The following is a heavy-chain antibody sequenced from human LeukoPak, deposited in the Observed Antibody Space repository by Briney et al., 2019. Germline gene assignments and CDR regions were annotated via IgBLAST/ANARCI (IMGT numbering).Heavy chain of an antibody. CDR3: ARGPYYYGSGSFSSFDY. V-gene: IGHV4-59*01. J-gene: IGHJ4*02. D-gene: IGHD3-10*01. CDR1: GGSISNYY. Sequence: SETLSLTCTVSGGSISNYYWSWIRQPPGKGLEWIGYIYYSGSTDYNPSLKSRVTISVDTSENQFSLKLSSVTAADTAVYYCARGPYYYGSGSFSSFDYWGQGTLVTVSS. CDR2: IYYSGST.